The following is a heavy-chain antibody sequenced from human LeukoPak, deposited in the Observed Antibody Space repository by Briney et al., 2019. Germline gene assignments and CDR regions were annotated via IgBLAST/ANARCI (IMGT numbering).Heavy chain of an antibody. CDR1: GFTFSSYW. Sequence: GGSLRLSCAASGFTFSSYWMGWVRQAPGKGLEWVANIKQDGSEKYYVDSVKGRFTISRDNAKNSLYLQMNSLRVEDTAVYYCARGVVLMVTTNWFDPWGQGTLVTVPS. CDR2: IKQDGSEK. J-gene: IGHJ5*02. D-gene: IGHD2-8*01. CDR3: ARGVVLMVTTNWFDP. V-gene: IGHV3-7*01.